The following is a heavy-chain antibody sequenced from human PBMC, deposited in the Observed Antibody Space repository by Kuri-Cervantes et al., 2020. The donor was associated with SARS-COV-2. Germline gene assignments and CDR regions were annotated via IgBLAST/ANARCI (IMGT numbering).Heavy chain of an antibody. CDR3: ARGSVGSGYDFGDYYYYGMDV. Sequence: SETLSLTCIISGGSISSYYWSWIRQPPGKGLEWIGYIYYTGSTNYNPSLKSRVTISVDTSKNQFSLKLSSVTAADTAVYYCARGSVGSGYDFGDYYYYGMDVWGQGTTVTVSS. D-gene: IGHD5-12*01. V-gene: IGHV4-59*12. J-gene: IGHJ6*02. CDR2: IYYTGST. CDR1: GGSISSYY.